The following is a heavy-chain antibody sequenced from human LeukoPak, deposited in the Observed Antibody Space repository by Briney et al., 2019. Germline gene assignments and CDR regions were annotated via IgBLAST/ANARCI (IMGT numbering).Heavy chain of an antibody. V-gene: IGHV4-4*02. CDR2: IHQTGST. J-gene: IGHJ4*02. CDR3: ASSDYYRLGL. CDR1: GGSISSSHW. Sequence: SETLSLTCAVSGGSISSSHWWSWVRQPPGKGLEWIGEIHQTGSTNYNPSLRSRGSISLDKAKNQFTLNLNSVTAADTAVYYCASSDYYRLGLWGQGILVTVSS. D-gene: IGHD6-25*01.